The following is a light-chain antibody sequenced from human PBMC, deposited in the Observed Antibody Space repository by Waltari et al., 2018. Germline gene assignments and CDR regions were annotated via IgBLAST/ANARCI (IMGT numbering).Light chain of an antibody. CDR1: GSNIGDSA. CDR3: AAWDITLNALI. V-gene: IGLV1-36*01. J-gene: IGLJ2*01. Sequence: QSVLTQPPSVSGAPRQRVTISCSGSGSNIGDSAVIWYQQLPGKSPKLVIYYDDRLPSGVSDRCSGSKSGSSASLAISGLQSEDEAVYFCAAWDITLNALIFGGGTKLTVL. CDR2: YDD.